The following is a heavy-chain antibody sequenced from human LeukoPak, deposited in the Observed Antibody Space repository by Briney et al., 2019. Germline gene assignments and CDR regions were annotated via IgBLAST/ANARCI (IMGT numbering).Heavy chain of an antibody. CDR1: GFTFSNYE. J-gene: IGHJ6*03. Sequence: GGTLRLSCAASGFTFSNYEMNWVRQAPGKGLEWISHISNIGDIIHYADSVEGRFTISRDNAKNSLYLQMNSLRAEDTAVYYCAKDATAVVGTVYMDVWGKGTTVTISS. V-gene: IGHV3-48*03. D-gene: IGHD6-13*01. CDR2: ISNIGDII. CDR3: AKDATAVVGTVYMDV.